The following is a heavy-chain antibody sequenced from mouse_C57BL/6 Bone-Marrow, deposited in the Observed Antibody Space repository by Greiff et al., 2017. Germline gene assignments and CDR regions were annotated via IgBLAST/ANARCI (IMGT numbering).Heavy chain of an antibody. Sequence: QVQLKQPGAELVRPGSSVKLSCKASGYTFTSYWMHWVKQRPIQGLEWIGNIDPSDSETHYNQKFKDKATLTVDKSSSTAYMQLSSLTSEDSAVYYCARRPLYYGNYVLAMDYWGQGTSVTVSS. D-gene: IGHD2-1*01. CDR2: IDPSDSET. CDR1: GYTFTSYW. V-gene: IGHV1-52*01. CDR3: ARRPLYYGNYVLAMDY. J-gene: IGHJ4*01.